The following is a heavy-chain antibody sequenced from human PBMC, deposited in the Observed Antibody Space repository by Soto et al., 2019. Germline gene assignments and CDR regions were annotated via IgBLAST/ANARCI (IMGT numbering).Heavy chain of an antibody. CDR3: ARYSVATIRFFDY. CDR1: GDSITDYY. Sequence: SETLSLTCTVSGDSITDYYWSWIRESPGKGLEWIAYIHHTGTANSNPSLKSRVTISVDTSKSQFSLRLSSVTAADTAVYFCARYSVATIRFFDYWGQGTLVTVSS. D-gene: IGHD5-12*01. CDR2: IHHTGTA. J-gene: IGHJ4*02. V-gene: IGHV4-59*01.